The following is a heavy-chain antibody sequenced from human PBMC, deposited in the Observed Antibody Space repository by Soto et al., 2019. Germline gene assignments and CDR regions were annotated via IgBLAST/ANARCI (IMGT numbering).Heavy chain of an antibody. V-gene: IGHV3-30*03. Sequence: PGGSLRLSCAASGFTVSTYGMYWVRQAPGKGLEWLAVISFDGSNRYYADSVKGRFTISRDNSENTLFLQMSSLRPDDTAVYHCARGVMSGASFYALDVWGQGTTVTV. D-gene: IGHD2-15*01. CDR1: GFTVSTYG. J-gene: IGHJ6*02. CDR2: ISFDGSNR. CDR3: ARGVMSGASFYALDV.